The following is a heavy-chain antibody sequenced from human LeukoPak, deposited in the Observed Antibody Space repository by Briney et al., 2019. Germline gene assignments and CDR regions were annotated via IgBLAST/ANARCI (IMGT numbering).Heavy chain of an antibody. CDR3: TRRVVRNPYYGMDV. D-gene: IGHD2-15*01. CDR2: VHYGGST. Sequence: SETLSLTCTVSGGFISSGGSSSSHFWTWIRQTPGKGLEWIGFVHYGGSTNYNPSLKSRVTILLDTSENQFSPKLSSVTAADTAVYYCTRRVVRNPYYGMDVWGQGTTVTVSS. J-gene: IGHJ6*02. CDR1: GGFISSGGSSSSHF. V-gene: IGHV4-61*01.